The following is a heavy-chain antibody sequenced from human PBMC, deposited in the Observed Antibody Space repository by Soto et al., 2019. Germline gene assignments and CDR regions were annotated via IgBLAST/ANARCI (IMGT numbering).Heavy chain of an antibody. CDR2: ISSSSSYI. CDR1: GFTFSSYS. J-gene: IGHJ4*02. CDR3: ARATYCSGGSCYWYFDY. V-gene: IGHV3-21*01. Sequence: PGGSLRLSCAASGFTFSSYSMNWVRQAPGKGLEWVSSISSSSSYIYYADSVKGRFTISRDNAKNSLYLQMNSLRAEDTAVYYCARATYCSGGSCYWYFDYWGQGTLVTVSS. D-gene: IGHD2-15*01.